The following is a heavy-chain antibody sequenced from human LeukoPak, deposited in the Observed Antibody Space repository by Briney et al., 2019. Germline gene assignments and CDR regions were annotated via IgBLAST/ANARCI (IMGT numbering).Heavy chain of an antibody. Sequence: ASVKASCKASGYTFTGYYMHWVRQAPGQGLEWMGWMNPNSGNTGYAQKFQGRVTMTRNTSISTAYMELSSLRSEDTAVYYCARGRIYYGLLLDYWGQGTLVTVSS. CDR1: GYTFTGYY. V-gene: IGHV1-8*02. CDR3: ARGRIYYGLLLDY. J-gene: IGHJ4*02. D-gene: IGHD3-10*01. CDR2: MNPNSGNT.